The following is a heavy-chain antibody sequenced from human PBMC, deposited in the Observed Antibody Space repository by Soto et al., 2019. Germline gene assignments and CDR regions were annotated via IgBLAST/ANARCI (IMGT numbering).Heavy chain of an antibody. CDR1: GFIFSYYC. CDR2: IKQDGSDR. V-gene: IGHV3-7*01. J-gene: IGHJ6*02. Sequence: EMQLVQSGGGSVQPGRSLRLSCAASGFIFSYYCMSWVRQAPGKGLEWVGSIKQDGSDRNYVDSVKGRFTISRDNAKNSLELQLNSLRVEDTAVYYCVREREAFYYNYGMDVWGQGTTVTVSS. CDR3: VREREAFYYNYGMDV.